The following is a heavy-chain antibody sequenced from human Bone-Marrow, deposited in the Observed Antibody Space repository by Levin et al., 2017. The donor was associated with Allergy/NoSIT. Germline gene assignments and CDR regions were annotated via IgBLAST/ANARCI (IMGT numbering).Heavy chain of an antibody. CDR3: ARGLIITQGGSNYYYGVDG. Sequence: KSGGSLRLSCTVSGGSVFSGSYYWSWIRQPPGKGLEYIGYVCYSGSTNYNPSLKSRVTISMDTSKNQLSLKLSSVSAADTAVYYCARGLIITQGGSNYYYGVDGWGQGTPVTVSS. CDR1: GGSVFSGSYY. D-gene: IGHD3-10*01. V-gene: IGHV4-61*01. CDR2: VCYSGST. J-gene: IGHJ6*02.